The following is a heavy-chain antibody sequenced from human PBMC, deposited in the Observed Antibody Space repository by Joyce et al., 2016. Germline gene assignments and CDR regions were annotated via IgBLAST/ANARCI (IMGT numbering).Heavy chain of an antibody. D-gene: IGHD3-10*01. V-gene: IGHV4-30-4*01. CDR3: ARDSMVRGTDYYGLDV. CDR2: IHYTGSA. Sequence: QVQLQESGPGLVKPSQTLSLTCTVSGASISSGDYYWSWIRQPPGKGLEWIGYIHYTGSAFYSPSLKSRVTISIDKAKNHFSLNLTSGTAKDTAVYYCARDSMVRGTDYYGLDVWGQGTTVSVSS. CDR1: GASISSGDYY. J-gene: IGHJ6*02.